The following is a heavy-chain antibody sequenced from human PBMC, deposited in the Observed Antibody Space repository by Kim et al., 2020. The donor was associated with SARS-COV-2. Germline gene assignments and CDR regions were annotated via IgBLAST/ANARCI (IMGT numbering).Heavy chain of an antibody. CDR2: INPSGGST. D-gene: IGHD3-10*01. Sequence: ASVKVSCKASGYTFTSYYMHWVRQAPGQGLEWMGIINPSGGSTSYAQKFQGRVTMTRDTSTSTVYMELSSLRSEDTAVYYCARDRHYHGSGGYYRSFDYWGQGTLVTVSS. CDR3: ARDRHYHGSGGYYRSFDY. V-gene: IGHV1-46*01. CDR1: GYTFTSYY. J-gene: IGHJ4*02.